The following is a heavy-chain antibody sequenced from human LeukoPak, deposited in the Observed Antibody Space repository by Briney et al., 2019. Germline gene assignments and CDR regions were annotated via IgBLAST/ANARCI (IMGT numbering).Heavy chain of an antibody. V-gene: IGHV1-18*01. D-gene: IGHD6-25*01. CDR3: ARDRGDYYFDY. CDR1: GYTFTNYG. J-gene: IGHJ4*02. CDR2: IGRNNGNT. Sequence: ASVKVSCKASGYTFTNYGITWVRQASGQGLEWMGWIGRNNGNTKFAQKLQGRVTMTTDTSTTTVYMELRSLRSDDTAVYFCARDRGDYYFDYWGQGTLVSVSS.